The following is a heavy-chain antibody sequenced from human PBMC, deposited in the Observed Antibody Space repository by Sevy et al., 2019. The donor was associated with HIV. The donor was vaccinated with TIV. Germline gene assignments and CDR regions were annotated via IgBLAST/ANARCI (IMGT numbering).Heavy chain of an antibody. J-gene: IGHJ6*02. Sequence: GGSLRLSCAASGFTFDDYAMHWVRQAPGKGLEWVSLISWDGGSTYYADSLKGRFTISRETSKNSLYRQMNSLRAEDTALYYCAKDFSYYGSGSYYRHYYYYYGMDVWGQGTTVTVSS. V-gene: IGHV3-43D*04. D-gene: IGHD3-10*01. CDR2: ISWDGGST. CDR3: AKDFSYYGSGSYYRHYYYYYGMDV. CDR1: GFTFDDYA.